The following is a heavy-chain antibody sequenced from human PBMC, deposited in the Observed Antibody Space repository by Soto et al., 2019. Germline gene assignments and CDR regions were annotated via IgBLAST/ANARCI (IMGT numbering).Heavy chain of an antibody. V-gene: IGHV4-39*01. J-gene: IGHJ6*02. CDR3: ARWNLYYYYGMDV. CDR2: IYDSGST. D-gene: IGHD1-1*01. CDR1: GGSISSSSYY. Sequence: SETLSLTCTVSGGSISSSSYYWGWIRQPPGKGLEWIGSIYDSGSTYYNPSLKSRVTISVDTSKNQFSLKLSPVTAADTAVYYCARWNLYYYYGMDVWGQGTTVTVSS.